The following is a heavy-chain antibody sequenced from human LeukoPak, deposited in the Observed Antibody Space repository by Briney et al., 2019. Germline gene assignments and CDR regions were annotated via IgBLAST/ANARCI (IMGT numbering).Heavy chain of an antibody. CDR3: ARVVLWFGEFFV. J-gene: IGHJ4*02. V-gene: IGHV3-48*01. CDR1: GFTFSRYS. Sequence: PGGSLRLSCAASGFTFSRYSMNWVRQAPGEGREGVSYISRSSSTIYYADSVKGRFTIHRDNAKSSLYLQMNSLRAEDTAVYYCARVVLWFGEFFVWGQGTLVTVSS. D-gene: IGHD3-10*01. CDR2: ISRSSSTI.